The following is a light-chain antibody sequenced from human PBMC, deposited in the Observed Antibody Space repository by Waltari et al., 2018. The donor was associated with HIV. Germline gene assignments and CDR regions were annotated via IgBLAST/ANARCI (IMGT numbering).Light chain of an antibody. CDR2: DNN. CDR3: GSWDSSLSGVV. Sequence: QSVLTQPPSVSAAPGQKVTISCSGSNPTIGNNYVSWYQQLPGTAPKLLIYDNNKRPSGIPDRFSGSKSGTSATLGITGLQTGDEADYYCGSWDSSLSGVVFGGGTKLTVL. V-gene: IGLV1-51*01. CDR1: NPTIGNNY. J-gene: IGLJ2*01.